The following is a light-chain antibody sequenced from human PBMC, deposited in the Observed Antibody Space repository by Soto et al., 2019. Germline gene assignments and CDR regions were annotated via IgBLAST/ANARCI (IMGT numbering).Light chain of an antibody. CDR2: DTS. V-gene: IGLV7-46*01. CDR3: LLSDSGAYVV. Sequence: QAVVTQEPSLTVSPGGTVTLTCGSSTGAVTSGHYPYWFQQKPGQAPRTLIYDTSNKHSWTPARFSGSLLGGKAALTLSGAQPEDEAEYYCLLSDSGAYVVCGGGTKLTVL. CDR1: TGAVTSGHY. J-gene: IGLJ2*01.